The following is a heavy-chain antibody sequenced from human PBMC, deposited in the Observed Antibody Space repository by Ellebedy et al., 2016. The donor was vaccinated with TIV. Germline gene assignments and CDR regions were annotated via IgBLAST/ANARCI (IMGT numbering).Heavy chain of an antibody. CDR3: ARDLLTSNWNDVLGRVDAFDI. J-gene: IGHJ3*02. D-gene: IGHD1-20*01. Sequence: GESLKISXAASGFTFSSYSMNWVRQAPGKGLEWVSSISSSSSYIYYADSVKGRFTISRDNAKNSLYLQMNSLRAEDTAVYYCARDLLTSNWNDVLGRVDAFDIWGQGTMVTVSS. CDR2: ISSSSSYI. V-gene: IGHV3-21*01. CDR1: GFTFSSYS.